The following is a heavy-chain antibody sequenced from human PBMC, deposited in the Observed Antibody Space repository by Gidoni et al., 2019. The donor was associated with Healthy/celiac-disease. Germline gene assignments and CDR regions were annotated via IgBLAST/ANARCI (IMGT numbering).Heavy chain of an antibody. J-gene: IGHJ4*02. Sequence: QVQLVESGGGVVQPGRSLRLSCAASGFTFSSYGMHWVRQAPGKGLEWVAVISYDGSNKYYADSVKGRFTISRDNSKNTLYLQMNSLRAEDTAVYYCATGRHDYGDYGETDDYWGQGTLVTVSS. CDR1: GFTFSSYG. CDR2: ISYDGSNK. V-gene: IGHV3-30*03. D-gene: IGHD4-17*01. CDR3: ATGRHDYGDYGETDDY.